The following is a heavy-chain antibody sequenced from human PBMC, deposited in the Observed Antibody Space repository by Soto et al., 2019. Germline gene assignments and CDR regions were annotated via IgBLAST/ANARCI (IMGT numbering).Heavy chain of an antibody. V-gene: IGHV4-34*01. CDR2: INHSGST. CDR3: ARAIVVVVAADVFDI. Sequence: QVQLQQWGAGLLKPSETLSLTCAVYGGSFSGYYWSWIRQPPGKGLEWFGEINHSGSTNYNPSVKIRVTVSVDTSKNQFALKLSSVTAADTSVYYCARAIVVVVAADVFDIWGQGTMVTVSS. CDR1: GGSFSGYY. J-gene: IGHJ3*02. D-gene: IGHD2-15*01.